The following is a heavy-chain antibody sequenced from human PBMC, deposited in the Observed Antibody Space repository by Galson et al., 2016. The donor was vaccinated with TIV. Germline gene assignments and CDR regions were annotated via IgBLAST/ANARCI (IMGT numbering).Heavy chain of an antibody. J-gene: IGHJ4*02. Sequence: SLRLSCAASGFTISSYEMSWVRQAPGKGLEWLFTSGGSTIYSADSLTGRFTVSRDNAKNSLYLQMNSLRAEDTAVYYCARSLKCTSTTCPEACFDSWGQGTQVTVSS. CDR1: GFTISSYE. D-gene: IGHD2-2*01. CDR2: TSGGSTI. CDR3: ARSLKCTSTTCPEACFDS. V-gene: IGHV3-48*03.